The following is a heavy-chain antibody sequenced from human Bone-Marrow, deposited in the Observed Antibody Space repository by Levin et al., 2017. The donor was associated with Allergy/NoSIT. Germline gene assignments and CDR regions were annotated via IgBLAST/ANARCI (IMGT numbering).Heavy chain of an antibody. D-gene: IGHD3-16*01. CDR3: ARAGFNDYRVPYYAMDL. J-gene: IGHJ6*02. CDR1: GFKFSIHG. CDR2: IWSDGNNK. Sequence: SCAASGFKFSIHGMHWVRQAPGKGLKWVAFIWSDGNNKFYADSVEGRFTISRDNARNTLYLQMDSLGAEDTAVYYCARAGFNDYRVPYYAMDLWGQGTTVTVSS. V-gene: IGHV3-33*01.